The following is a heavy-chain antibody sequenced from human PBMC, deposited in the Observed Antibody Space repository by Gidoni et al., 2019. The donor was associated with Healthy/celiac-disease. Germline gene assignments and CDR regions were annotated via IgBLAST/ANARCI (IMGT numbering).Heavy chain of an antibody. Sequence: QLQLQESGPGLVKPSETLSLTCTVSGGSISSSSYYWGWIRQPPGKGLEWIGSIYYSGSTSYNPSLKSRVTISVDTSKNQFSLKLSSVTAADTAVYYCARQIRTTGIFGVVIIRQLDYWGQGTLVTVSS. V-gene: IGHV4-39*01. J-gene: IGHJ4*02. D-gene: IGHD3-3*01. CDR2: IYYSGST. CDR1: GGSISSSSYY. CDR3: ARQIRTTGIFGVVIIRQLDY.